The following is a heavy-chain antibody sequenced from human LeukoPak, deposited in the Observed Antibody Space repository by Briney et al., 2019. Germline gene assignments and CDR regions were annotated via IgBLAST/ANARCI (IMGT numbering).Heavy chain of an antibody. J-gene: IGHJ5*02. CDR2: ISHDGMNA. CDR3: AKDGAQYSSGPECDP. CDR1: GLHFSGTA. V-gene: IGHV3-23*01. D-gene: IGHD6-19*01. Sequence: GGSLRLSCAASGLHFSGTAMSWVRQAPGKGLEWVSAISHDGMNAYYADSVKGRFTLSRDNSKKTVSLEMSSLTAADTGVYYCAKDGAQYSSGPECDPRGQGALVTVSP.